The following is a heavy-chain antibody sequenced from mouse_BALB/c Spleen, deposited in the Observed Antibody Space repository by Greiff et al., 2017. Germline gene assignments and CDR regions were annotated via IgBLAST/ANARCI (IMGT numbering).Heavy chain of an antibody. CDR2: ISSGGGST. J-gene: IGHJ4*01. D-gene: IGHD2-14*01. CDR1: GFAFSSYD. CDR3: ARPSAYYRRVYAMDY. V-gene: IGHV5-12-1*01. Sequence: EVQRVESGGGLVKPGGSLKLSCAASGFAFSSYDMSWVRQTPEKRLEWVAYISSGGGSTYYPDTVKGRLTISRDNAKNTLYLQMSSLKSEDTAMYYCARPSAYYRRVYAMDYWGQGTSVTVSS.